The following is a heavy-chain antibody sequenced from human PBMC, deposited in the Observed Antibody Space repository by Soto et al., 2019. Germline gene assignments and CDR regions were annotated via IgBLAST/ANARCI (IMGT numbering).Heavy chain of an antibody. CDR2: INAGNGNT. CDR3: ARDRGDYYDILTGPFDY. D-gene: IGHD3-9*01. CDR1: GYTFTSYA. J-gene: IGHJ4*02. V-gene: IGHV1-3*01. Sequence: ASVKVSCKASGYTFTSYAMHWVRQAPGQRLEWMGWINAGNGNTKYAQKFQGRVTITRDTSASTAYMELSSLRSEDTAVYYCARDRGDYYDILTGPFDYWGQGTLVTVSS.